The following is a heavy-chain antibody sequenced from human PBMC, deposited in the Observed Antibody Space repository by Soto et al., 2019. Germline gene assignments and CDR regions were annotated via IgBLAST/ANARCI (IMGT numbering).Heavy chain of an antibody. J-gene: IGHJ1*01. V-gene: IGHV1-69*13. CDR1: VGTFSSYA. CDR3: ARDREGSYYYDSSGYYLHY. CDR2: IIPIFGTA. Sequence: SVKGSCKGSVGTFSSYAISWVRQAPGQGLEWMGGIIPIFGTANYAQKFQGRVTITADESTSTAYMELSSLRSEDTAVYYCARDREGSYYYDSSGYYLHYWGQGTLVTVSS. D-gene: IGHD3-22*01.